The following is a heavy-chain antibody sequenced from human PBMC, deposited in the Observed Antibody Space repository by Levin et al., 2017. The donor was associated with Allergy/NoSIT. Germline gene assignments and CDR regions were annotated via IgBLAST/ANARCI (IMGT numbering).Heavy chain of an antibody. V-gene: IGHV4-38-2*02. D-gene: IGHD6-25*01. CDR1: GSSISNGYD. J-gene: IGHJ4*02. Sequence: PGGSLRLSCTISGSSISNGYDWGWIRQPPGKGLEWLGNIFHRGTTYYNPSLQSRVTISVDTSKNQISLKLRSVTAADTAVYYCARENGLAAPGAKYLDSWGQGTLVTVSS. CDR3: ARENGLAAPGAKYLDS. CDR2: IFHRGTT.